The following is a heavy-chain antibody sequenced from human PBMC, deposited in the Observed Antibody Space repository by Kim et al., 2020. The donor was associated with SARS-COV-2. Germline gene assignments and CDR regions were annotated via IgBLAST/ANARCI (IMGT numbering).Heavy chain of an antibody. D-gene: IGHD1-1*01. Sequence: GGSLRLSCSASGFTFSSYAMHWVRQAPGKGLEYVSAISSNGGSTYYADSVKGRFTISRDNSKNTLYLQMSSLRAEDTAVYYCVVNRLQLERRERVEYFQHWGQGTLVTVSS. V-gene: IGHV3-64D*09. CDR3: VVNRLQLERRERVEYFQH. CDR1: GFTFSSYA. CDR2: ISSNGGST. J-gene: IGHJ1*01.